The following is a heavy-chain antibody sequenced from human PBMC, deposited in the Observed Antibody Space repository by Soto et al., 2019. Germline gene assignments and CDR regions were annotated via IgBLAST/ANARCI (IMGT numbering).Heavy chain of an antibody. V-gene: IGHV1-58*01. Sequence: GASGKVSCKASGFNFTSSAVQWGGQARGQRLEWIGWIVVGSGNTNYAQKFRERVTITRDMSTSTAYMELSSLRSEDTAVYYCAADITMVSYWGQGTLVTVSS. CDR1: GFNFTSSA. CDR3: AADITMVSY. D-gene: IGHD3-10*01. CDR2: IVVGSGNT. J-gene: IGHJ4*02.